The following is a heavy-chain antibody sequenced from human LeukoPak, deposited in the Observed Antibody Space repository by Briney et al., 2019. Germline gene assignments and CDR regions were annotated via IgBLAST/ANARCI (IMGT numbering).Heavy chain of an antibody. D-gene: IGHD2-2*01. V-gene: IGHV3-23*01. CDR2: ISGSGGST. Sequence: PGGSLRLSCAASGFTFSSYAMSWVRQAPGKGLEWVSAISGSGGSTYYADSVKGRFTISRDNSKNMLYLQMNSLRAEDTAVYYCAKGPLVSVRIVVPAAFDYWGQGTLVTVSS. CDR1: GFTFSSYA. CDR3: AKGPLVSVRIVVPAAFDY. J-gene: IGHJ4*02.